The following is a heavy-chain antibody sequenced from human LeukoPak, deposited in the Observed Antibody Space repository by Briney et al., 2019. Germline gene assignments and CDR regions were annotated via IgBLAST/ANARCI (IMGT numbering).Heavy chain of an antibody. CDR2: ISGSGGST. Sequence: GGSLRLSCAASGFNFYNFAMSWVRQAPGKGLEWVSGISGSGGSTYYADSVKGRFTISRDVSTSSLYIQMNSLRVEDTAIYYCVEVLGRGPRGPFDFWGQGTLVTVSS. J-gene: IGHJ4*02. V-gene: IGHV3-23*01. CDR3: VEVLGRGPRGPFDF. CDR1: GFNFYNFA. D-gene: IGHD1-26*01.